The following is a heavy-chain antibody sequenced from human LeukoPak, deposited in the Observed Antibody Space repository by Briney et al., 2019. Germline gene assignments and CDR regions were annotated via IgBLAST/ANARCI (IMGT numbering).Heavy chain of an antibody. J-gene: IGHJ6*02. V-gene: IGHV3-23*01. CDR2: ISGSGGST. Sequence: GGSLRLSCAASGFTFSSYAMSWVRQAPGKGPEWVSAISGSGGSTYYADSVKGRFTISRDNPKNTLYLQMNSLRAEDTAVYYCAKDRSAGVVVPAALLDVWGQGTTVTVSS. D-gene: IGHD2-2*01. CDR3: AKDRSAGVVVPAALLDV. CDR1: GFTFSSYA.